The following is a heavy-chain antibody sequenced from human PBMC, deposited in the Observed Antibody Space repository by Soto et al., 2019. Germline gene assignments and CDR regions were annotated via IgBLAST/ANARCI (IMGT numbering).Heavy chain of an antibody. D-gene: IGHD3-3*01. V-gene: IGHV3-30-3*01. CDR3: ASSSGTPLRFLEWLPPLYGMDV. J-gene: IGHJ6*02. CDR1: GFTFSSYA. Sequence: QPGGSLRLSCAASGFTFSSYAMHWVRQAPGKGLEWVAVISYDGSNKYYADSVKGRFTISRDNSKNTLYLQMNSLRAEDTAVYYCASSSGTPLRFLEWLPPLYGMDVWGQGTTVTVSS. CDR2: ISYDGSNK.